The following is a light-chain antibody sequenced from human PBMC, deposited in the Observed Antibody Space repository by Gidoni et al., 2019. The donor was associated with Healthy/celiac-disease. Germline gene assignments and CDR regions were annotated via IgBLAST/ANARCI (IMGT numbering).Light chain of an antibody. Sequence: EIVLTQSPATLSLSPGERATLSCRASQRVSSYLAWYPQKPGQAPRLLIYDASNRATGIPARFSGIGSGTDFTLTISSLEPEDFAVYYCQQRSNWPITFGQGTRLEIK. V-gene: IGKV3-11*01. CDR1: QRVSSY. CDR3: QQRSNWPIT. CDR2: DAS. J-gene: IGKJ5*01.